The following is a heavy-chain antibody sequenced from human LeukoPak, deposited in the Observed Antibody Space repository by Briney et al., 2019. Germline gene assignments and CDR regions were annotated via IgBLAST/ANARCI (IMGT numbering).Heavy chain of an antibody. CDR1: GFTFTSCA. CDR3: ARGYDTSGYYLGPPYDI. CDR2: ISPSGNYI. D-gene: IGHD3-22*01. J-gene: IGHJ3*02. Sequence: GGSLRLSCVASGFTFTSCAMDWVRQAAGKGLAWVSSISPSGNYIYFADSLKGRFTISRDNAKNSLFLQMNSLRAEDTAVYYCARGYDTSGYYLGPPYDIWGRGTMVTVSS. V-gene: IGHV3-21*01.